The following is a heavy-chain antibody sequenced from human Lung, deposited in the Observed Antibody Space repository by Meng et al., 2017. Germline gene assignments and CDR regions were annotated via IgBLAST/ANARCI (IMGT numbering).Heavy chain of an antibody. CDR3: ATGAAAADH. J-gene: IGHJ4*02. CDR2: IETKSEGGTA. D-gene: IGHD6-13*01. Sequence: GGSLRLSCVASGVSFTDAWMSWVRQAPGKGLEWVGRIETKSEGGTADYAAPVKGRFSISRDDSKNTLYLQMNTLLSEDTGVYFCATGAAAADHWGQGTLVTVSS. V-gene: IGHV3-15*04. CDR1: GVSFTDAW.